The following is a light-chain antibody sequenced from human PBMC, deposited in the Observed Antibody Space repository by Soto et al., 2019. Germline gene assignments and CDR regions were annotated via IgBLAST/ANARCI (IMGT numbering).Light chain of an antibody. Sequence: DIQLTQSPSFLSASVGDRVTITCRASQGISSYLAWYQQKPGKAPNLLIYAASTLQSGVPSRFSGSGSGTEFTLTISSQQPQDFATYYCQQLNGYPLTFGPGTKVDIK. V-gene: IGKV1-9*01. CDR3: QQLNGYPLT. CDR1: QGISSY. CDR2: AAS. J-gene: IGKJ3*01.